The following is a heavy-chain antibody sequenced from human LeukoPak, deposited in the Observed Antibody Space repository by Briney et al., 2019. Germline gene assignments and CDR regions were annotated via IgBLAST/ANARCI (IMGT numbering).Heavy chain of an antibody. J-gene: IGHJ6*04. D-gene: IGHD3-10*02. Sequence: GGSLRLSCAASGFTFSDHSMTWIRQAPGKGLEWVSYISNSGTTIYYADSVKGRFTISRDNAKNSLYLQMNSLRAEDTAVYYCAELGITMIGGVWGKGTTVTISS. V-gene: IGHV3-11*04. CDR1: GFTFSDHS. CDR3: AELGITMIGGV. CDR2: ISNSGTTI.